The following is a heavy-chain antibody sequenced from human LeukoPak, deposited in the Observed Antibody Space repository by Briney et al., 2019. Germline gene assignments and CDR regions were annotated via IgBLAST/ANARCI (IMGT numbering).Heavy chain of an antibody. Sequence: GGSLRLSCAASGFTFSSYWMSWVRQVPGKGLEWVANIKQDGSEKYYVDSVKGRFTISRDNAKNSLYLQTNSLRAEDTAVYYCARERGWVEYYYDSSGHIDYWGQGILVTVSS. D-gene: IGHD3-22*01. V-gene: IGHV3-7*01. CDR2: IKQDGSEK. CDR1: GFTFSSYW. CDR3: ARERGWVEYYYDSSGHIDY. J-gene: IGHJ4*02.